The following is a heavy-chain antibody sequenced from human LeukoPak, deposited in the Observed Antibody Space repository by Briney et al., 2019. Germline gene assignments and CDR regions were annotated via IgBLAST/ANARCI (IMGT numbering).Heavy chain of an antibody. CDR2: IKQDGGEK. CDR3: ARGTPRLRELRHYFDY. D-gene: IGHD1-26*01. CDR1: GFTFSSYW. Sequence: GGSLRLSCAASGFTFSSYWMSWVRQAPGKGLEWVANIKQDGGEKYYVDSVKGRFTISRDNAKNSLYLQMNSLRAEDTAVYYCARGTPRLRELRHYFDYWGQGTLVTVSS. V-gene: IGHV3-7*01. J-gene: IGHJ4*02.